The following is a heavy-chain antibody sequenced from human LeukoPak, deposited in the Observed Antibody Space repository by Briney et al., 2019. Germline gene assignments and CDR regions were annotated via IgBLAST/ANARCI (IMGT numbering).Heavy chain of an antibody. CDR2: IGSDSGAI. Sequence: GGSLRLSCAASGFTFSNFAMIWVRQAPGKGLEWVSVIGSDSGAIQYADSVKGRFTISRDISKNTLYLQMNSLRAEDTAVYYCASGWNYLDNWGQGTLVTVSS. CDR3: ASGWNYLDN. V-gene: IGHV3-23*01. CDR1: GFTFSNFA. D-gene: IGHD2-15*01. J-gene: IGHJ4*02.